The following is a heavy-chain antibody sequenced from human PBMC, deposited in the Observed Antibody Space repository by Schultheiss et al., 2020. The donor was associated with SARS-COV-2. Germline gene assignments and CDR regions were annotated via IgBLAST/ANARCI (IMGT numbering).Heavy chain of an antibody. J-gene: IGHJ6*02. CDR2: ISSSGSTI. CDR3: ARAYGSGSYYRYVHYYGMDV. Sequence: GGSLRLSCAASGFTFSSYEMNWVRQAPGKGLEWVSYISSSGSTIYYADSVKGRFTISRDSAKNSLYLQMNSLRAEDTAVYYCARAYGSGSYYRYVHYYGMDVWGQGTTVTVSS. CDR1: GFTFSSYE. D-gene: IGHD3-10*01. V-gene: IGHV3-48*03.